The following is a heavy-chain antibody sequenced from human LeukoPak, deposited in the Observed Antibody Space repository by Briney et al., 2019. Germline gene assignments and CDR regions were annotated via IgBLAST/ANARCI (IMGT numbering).Heavy chain of an antibody. CDR3: AKGYKQWLVGSDYYYMDV. V-gene: IGHV3-30-3*01. Sequence: SGGSLRLSCAASGFTFSSYAMHWVRQAPGKGLEWVAVISYDGSNKYYADSVKGRFTISRDNSKNTLYLQMNSLRAEDTAVYYCAKGYKQWLVGSDYYYMDVWGKGTTVTVSS. J-gene: IGHJ6*03. CDR2: ISYDGSNK. CDR1: GFTFSSYA. D-gene: IGHD6-19*01.